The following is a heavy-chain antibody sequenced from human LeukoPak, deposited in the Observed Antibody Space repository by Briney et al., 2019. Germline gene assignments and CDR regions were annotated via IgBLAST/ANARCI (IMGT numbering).Heavy chain of an antibody. CDR1: GFTFDDYG. J-gene: IGHJ6*02. D-gene: IGHD3-10*01. Sequence: PGGSLRLSCAASGFTFDDYGMSWVRQAPGKGLEWVSGINWNGGSTGYADSVKGRFTISRDNAKNSLYLQMNSLRAEDTALYHCARGGYGSGSYGQYYYYYGMDVWGQGTTVTVSS. V-gene: IGHV3-20*01. CDR3: ARGGYGSGSYGQYYYYYGMDV. CDR2: INWNGGST.